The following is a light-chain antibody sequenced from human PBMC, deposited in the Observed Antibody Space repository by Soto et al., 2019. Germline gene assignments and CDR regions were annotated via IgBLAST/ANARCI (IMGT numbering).Light chain of an antibody. CDR1: SSNIGSNS. Sequence: QSVLTQPPSVSGTPGQRVTISCSGGSSNIGSNSVNWYQHLPGTTPKVLIYSNVQRPSGVPDRFSGSKSGTSASLAIRGLQSEDEADYYCAAWDDSLNGPVFGGGTKFTVL. CDR2: SNV. V-gene: IGLV1-44*01. CDR3: AAWDDSLNGPV. J-gene: IGLJ3*02.